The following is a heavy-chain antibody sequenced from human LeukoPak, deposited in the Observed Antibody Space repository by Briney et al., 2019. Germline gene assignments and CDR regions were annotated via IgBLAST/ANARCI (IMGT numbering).Heavy chain of an antibody. CDR2: ISSSGSYI. J-gene: IGHJ4*02. V-gene: IGHV3-21*01. D-gene: IGHD1-26*01. Sequence: GGSLRLSCAASGFTFSSYSMNWVRQAPGKGLEWGSSISSSGSYIYYADSVKGRFTISRDNAKNSLYLQMNSLRAEDTAVYYCARKRAGSNFDYWGQGTLVTVSS. CDR1: GFTFSSYS. CDR3: ARKRAGSNFDY.